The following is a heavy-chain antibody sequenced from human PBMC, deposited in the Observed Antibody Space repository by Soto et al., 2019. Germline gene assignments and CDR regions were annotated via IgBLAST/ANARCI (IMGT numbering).Heavy chain of an antibody. V-gene: IGHV3-43*01. CDR1: GFTFDDYT. Sequence: EMQLVESGGVVVQPGGSLRLSCAASGFTFDDYTMHWVRQAPGKGLEWVSLISWDGSSTYYADSVKGRFTISRDNSKNSLFLQMNSLRTEDTALYYCAKPVFNSETYYGAEYCQHWCQGTLVTVSS. CDR2: ISWDGSST. J-gene: IGHJ1*01. D-gene: IGHD1-26*01. CDR3: AKPVFNSETYYGAEYCQH.